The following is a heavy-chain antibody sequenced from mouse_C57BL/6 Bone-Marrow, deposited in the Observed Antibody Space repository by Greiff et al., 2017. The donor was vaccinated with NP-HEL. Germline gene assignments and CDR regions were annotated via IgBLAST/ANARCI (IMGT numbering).Heavy chain of an antibody. Sequence: VQLKESGAELVKPGASVKLSCTASGFNIKDYYMHWVKQRTEQGLEWIGRIDPEDGETKYAPKFQGKATITADTSSNTAYLQLSSLTSEDTAVYYCAGDYGSFYYYAMDDWGQGTSVTVSS. CDR3: AGDYGSFYYYAMDD. CDR2: IDPEDGET. V-gene: IGHV14-2*01. J-gene: IGHJ4*01. CDR1: GFNIKDYY. D-gene: IGHD1-1*01.